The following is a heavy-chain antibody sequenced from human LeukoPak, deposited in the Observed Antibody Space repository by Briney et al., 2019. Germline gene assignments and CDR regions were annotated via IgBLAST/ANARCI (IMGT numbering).Heavy chain of an antibody. CDR1: GSTFSSYG. V-gene: IGHV1-18*01. CDR3: ATDDLDFSGGTCYPDDY. Sequence: ASVKVSCKASGSTFSSYGIRWVRQAPGQGLEWMGWISAYNGNTNYAQKLQGRVTMTTDTSTSTAYMELRSLRSDDTAMYYCATDDLDFSGGTCYPDDYWGQGTLVTVSS. J-gene: IGHJ4*02. D-gene: IGHD2-15*01. CDR2: ISAYNGNT.